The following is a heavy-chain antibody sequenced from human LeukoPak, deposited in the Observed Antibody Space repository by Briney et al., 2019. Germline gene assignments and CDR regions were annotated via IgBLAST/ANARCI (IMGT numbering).Heavy chain of an antibody. V-gene: IGHV1-2*02. CDR1: GYTFTGYY. CDR3: ARGCITMVRGALSYYYYYMDV. CDR2: INPHSGGT. Sequence: SVKVSCKASGYTFTGYYIHWVRQAPGQGLEWMGWINPHSGGTNYAQKFQGGVTMTRDTSITTAYMELSSLRSDDTAVYYCARGCITMVRGALSYYYYYMDVWGKGTTVTISS. J-gene: IGHJ6*03. D-gene: IGHD3-10*01.